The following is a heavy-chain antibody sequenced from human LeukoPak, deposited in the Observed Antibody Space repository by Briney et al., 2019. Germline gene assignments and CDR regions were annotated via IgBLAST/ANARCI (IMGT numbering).Heavy chain of an antibody. Sequence: SETLSLTCTVSGGSISSYYWSWVRQPAGKGLEWIGRIYSSGSTSYNPSLKSRVTMSVDTSKNQFSLKLTSVTAADMAVYYCARDPSFSSGWFDYWGQGTPVTVSS. CDR2: IYSSGST. V-gene: IGHV4-4*07. CDR1: GGSISSYY. CDR3: ARDPSFSSGWFDY. J-gene: IGHJ4*02. D-gene: IGHD6-19*01.